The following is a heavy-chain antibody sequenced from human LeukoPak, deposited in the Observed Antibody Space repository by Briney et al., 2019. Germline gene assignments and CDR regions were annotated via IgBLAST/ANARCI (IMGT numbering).Heavy chain of an antibody. Sequence: FVDPVKGRLTISRDNAKNLLYLQMNSLRAEDTAVYYCARFGYVAAVDLWGQGTLVAVSS. V-gene: IGHV3-7*01. CDR3: ARFGYVAAVDL. J-gene: IGHJ4*02. D-gene: IGHD2-15*01.